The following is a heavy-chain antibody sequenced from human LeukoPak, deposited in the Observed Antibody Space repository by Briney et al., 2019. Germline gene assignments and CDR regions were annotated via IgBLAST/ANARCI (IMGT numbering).Heavy chain of an antibody. Sequence: ASVKVSCKASGYTFTGHYMHWVRQAPGQGLEWMGWINPNSGGTNYAQKFQGRVTMTRDTSISTAYMELSRLRSDDTAVYYCARPLGGYGINFDYWGQGTLVTVSS. CDR1: GYTFTGHY. D-gene: IGHD3-22*01. J-gene: IGHJ4*02. CDR2: INPNSGGT. V-gene: IGHV1-2*02. CDR3: ARPLGGYGINFDY.